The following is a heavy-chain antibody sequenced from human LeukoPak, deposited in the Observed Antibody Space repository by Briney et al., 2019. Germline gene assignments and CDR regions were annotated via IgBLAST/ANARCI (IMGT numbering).Heavy chain of an antibody. D-gene: IGHD2-15*01. CDR3: ARTYCRGGTCYSWDY. V-gene: IGHV4-31*01. Sequence: SETLSLTCTVSGDSISSGDYYWSWARPHPGKGLEWIGYINDSGTTYYNPSLTSPVTISVDTSKNQFSLKPSSVTAAHTAVYYCARTYCRGGTCYSWDYWGQKTLVTVSS. CDR2: INDSGTT. CDR1: GDSISSGDYY. J-gene: IGHJ4*02.